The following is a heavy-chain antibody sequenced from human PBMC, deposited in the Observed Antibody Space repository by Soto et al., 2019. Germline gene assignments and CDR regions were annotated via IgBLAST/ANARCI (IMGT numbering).Heavy chain of an antibody. D-gene: IGHD6-6*01. CDR1: GYTFSSYG. J-gene: IGHJ6*03. CDR3: ARDSSSFYAMDV. V-gene: IGHV1-18*01. CDR2: ISAYNGNT. Sequence: APVKVSCKASGYTFSSYGISWVRQAPGQGLEWMGWISAYNGNTNYAQKLQGRVTMTTDTSTSTAYMELRSLRSDDTAVYYCARDSSSFYAMDVWGKGTTVTVSS.